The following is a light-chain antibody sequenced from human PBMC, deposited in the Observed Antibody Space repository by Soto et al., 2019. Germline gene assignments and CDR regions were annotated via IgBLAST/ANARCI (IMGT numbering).Light chain of an antibody. CDR2: WAS. CDR3: QQYYSTPLT. J-gene: IGKJ4*01. Sequence: DIVMTQSPDSVAVSLGERATINCKSSQSFLYSSNNKNYLAWYQQKPGQPPKLLIYWASTRESGVPDRFSGSGSGTDFTLTISSLQAEDVAVYYCQQYYSTPLTFGGGTKVDNK. V-gene: IGKV4-1*01. CDR1: QSFLYSSNNKNY.